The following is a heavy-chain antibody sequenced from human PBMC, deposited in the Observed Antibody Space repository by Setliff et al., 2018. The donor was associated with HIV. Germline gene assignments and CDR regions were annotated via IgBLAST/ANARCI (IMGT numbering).Heavy chain of an antibody. D-gene: IGHD6-19*01. CDR2: IYHSGST. Sequence: SETLSLTCAVSGSSISNGYYWGWIRQPPGKGLEWIGSIYHSGSTYYNPSLKSRVTISVDTSNNQFSLKLSSVTAADTAVYHCARRNSGWYDAFDIWGQGTMVTVSS. CDR1: GSSISNGYY. V-gene: IGHV4-38-2*01. CDR3: ARRNSGWYDAFDI. J-gene: IGHJ3*02.